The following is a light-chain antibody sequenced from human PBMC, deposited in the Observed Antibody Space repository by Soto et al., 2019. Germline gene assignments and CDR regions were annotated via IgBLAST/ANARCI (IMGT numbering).Light chain of an antibody. Sequence: DIQLTQSPSFLSASVGDRVTITCRASQGISSFLAWYQEKPGEAPKLLIYDASTLQSGVPSRFSGSGSGTEFTLTISSLQPEDFATYYCLQLDSYPITFGQGTRLEIK. CDR3: LQLDSYPIT. J-gene: IGKJ5*01. CDR2: DAS. V-gene: IGKV1-9*01. CDR1: QGISSF.